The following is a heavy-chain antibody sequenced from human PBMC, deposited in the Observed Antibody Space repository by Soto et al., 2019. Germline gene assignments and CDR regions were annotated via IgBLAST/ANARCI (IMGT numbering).Heavy chain of an antibody. CDR3: ARGAVVNFDS. J-gene: IGHJ4*02. Sequence: QLQLQESGSGLVKPSQTLSLTCAVSGGSISSGGSSWTWIRQPPGKGLEWIGYIYHSGSTYYNPSLKGRVTIAVDRSKNQFSLKLTSVTAAVTAVYYCARGAVVNFDSWGQGTLVTVSS. CDR1: GGSISSGGSS. D-gene: IGHD2-21*01. CDR2: IYHSGST. V-gene: IGHV4-30-2*01.